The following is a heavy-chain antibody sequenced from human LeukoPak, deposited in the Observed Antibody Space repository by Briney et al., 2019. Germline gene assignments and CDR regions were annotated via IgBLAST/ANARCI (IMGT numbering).Heavy chain of an antibody. Sequence: GGSLRLSCVVSGYSFSTNMMTWVRQAPGKGLEWVSSISSSSSYIYYADSVKGRFTISRDNAKNSLYLQMNSLRAEDTAVYYCARSYYYDSSGHYWGQGTLVTVSS. J-gene: IGHJ4*02. D-gene: IGHD3-22*01. V-gene: IGHV3-21*01. CDR2: ISSSSSYI. CDR1: GYSFSTNM. CDR3: ARSYYYDSSGHY.